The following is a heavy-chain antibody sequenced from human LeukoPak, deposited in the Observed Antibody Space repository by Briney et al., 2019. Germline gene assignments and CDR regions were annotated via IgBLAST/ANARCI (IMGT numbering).Heavy chain of an antibody. D-gene: IGHD2-21*02. CDR3: ARSIIVVVAAGALDI. V-gene: IGHV4-59*08. Sequence: KPSETLSLTCTVSGDSISSYHWSWIRQPPGKGLEWIGYIYHSGNTNSNPSLKSRVTISVDTTKNQFSLKLSSVTAADTAVYYCARSIIVVVAAGALDIWGQGTMVTVSS. J-gene: IGHJ3*02. CDR1: GDSISSYH. CDR2: IYHSGNT.